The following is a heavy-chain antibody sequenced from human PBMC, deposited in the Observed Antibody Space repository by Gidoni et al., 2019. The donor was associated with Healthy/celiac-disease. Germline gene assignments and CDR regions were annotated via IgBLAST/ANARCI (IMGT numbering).Heavy chain of an antibody. Sequence: QVQLQESGPGLVKPSQTLSLTCTVSGGSISSGSYYWSWIRQPAGKGLEWIGRIYTSGSTNYNPFLKSRVTISVDTSKNQFSLKLSSVTAADTAVYYCARGGDSSSSAGFLLWGQGTLVTVSS. D-gene: IGHD6-6*01. CDR2: IYTSGST. V-gene: IGHV4-61*02. CDR1: GGSISSGSYY. J-gene: IGHJ4*02. CDR3: ARGGDSSSSAGFLL.